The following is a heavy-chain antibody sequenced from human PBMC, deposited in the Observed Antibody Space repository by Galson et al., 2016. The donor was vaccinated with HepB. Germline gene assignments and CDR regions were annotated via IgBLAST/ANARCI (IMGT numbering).Heavy chain of an antibody. CDR1: GFRFSSHS. CDR2: ISIRSEHI. CDR3: ARIPTGRWEPDWVDY. Sequence: SLRLSCAASGFRFSSHSINWVRQAPGKGLEWVSSISIRSEHIYYADFVKGRFTLSRDNAQNSVFLEMNSLRAEDTALYYCARIPTGRWEPDWVDYWSQGALVTVSP. J-gene: IGHJ4*02. V-gene: IGHV3-21*01. D-gene: IGHD1-26*01.